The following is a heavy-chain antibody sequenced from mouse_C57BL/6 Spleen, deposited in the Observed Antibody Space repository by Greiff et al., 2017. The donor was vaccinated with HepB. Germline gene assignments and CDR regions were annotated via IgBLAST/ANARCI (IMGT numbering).Heavy chain of an antibody. CDR3: ARRGLYGTVVATGMDY. Sequence: QVQLQQSGAELVKPGASVKLSCKASGYTFTSYWMHWVKQRPGQGLEWIGMIHPNSGSTNYNEKFKSKATLTVDKSSSTAYMQLSSLTSEDSAVYYCARRGLYGTVVATGMDYWGQGTSVTVSS. J-gene: IGHJ4*01. D-gene: IGHD1-1*01. V-gene: IGHV1-64*01. CDR1: GYTFTSYW. CDR2: IHPNSGST.